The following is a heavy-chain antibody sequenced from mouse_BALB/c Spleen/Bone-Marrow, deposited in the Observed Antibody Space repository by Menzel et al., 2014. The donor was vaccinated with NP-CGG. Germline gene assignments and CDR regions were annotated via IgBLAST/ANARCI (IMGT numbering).Heavy chain of an antibody. Sequence: VQLQQSGGGLVKPGGSLKLSCAASGLTFSSYAMSWVRQTPEKRLEWVAIINSGGSDTYYPDSVKGRFTISRDNDKNTLYLQMSSLRSEDTAMYYCARHGGGSSLWYFDVWGAGTTVTVSS. D-gene: IGHD1-1*01. J-gene: IGHJ1*01. CDR3: ARHGGGSSLWYFDV. CDR2: INSGGSDT. V-gene: IGHV5-9-3*01. CDR1: GLTFSSYA.